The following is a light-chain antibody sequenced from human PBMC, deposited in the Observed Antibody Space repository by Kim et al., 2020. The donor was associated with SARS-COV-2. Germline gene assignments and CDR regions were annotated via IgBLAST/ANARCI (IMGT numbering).Light chain of an antibody. CDR3: HTWGTGIWV. J-gene: IGLJ3*02. V-gene: IGLV4-69*01. Sequence: SVKRTCTRSSGHRSSDVAWQQQQPEKSPRYLMKFSSAGSHSKGDGIPDRFSGSSSGAERYLIISGLQCVDEADYYCHTWGTGIWVFGGGTQLTVL. CDR1: SGHRSSD. CDR2: FSSAGSH.